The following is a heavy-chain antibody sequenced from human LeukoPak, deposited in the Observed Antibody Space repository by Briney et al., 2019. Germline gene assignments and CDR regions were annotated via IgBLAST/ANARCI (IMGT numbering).Heavy chain of an antibody. CDR1: GYTFTSYG. D-gene: IGHD4-17*01. J-gene: IGHJ5*02. CDR3: ARDLRYGVTTNQGVLNWFDP. Sequence: GASVKVSCKASGYTFTSYGISWVRQAPGQGLEWTGWISAYNGNTNYAQKLQGRVTMTTDTSTSTAYMELRSLRSDDTAVYYCARDLRYGVTTNQGVLNWFDPWGQGTLVTASS. CDR2: ISAYNGNT. V-gene: IGHV1-18*01.